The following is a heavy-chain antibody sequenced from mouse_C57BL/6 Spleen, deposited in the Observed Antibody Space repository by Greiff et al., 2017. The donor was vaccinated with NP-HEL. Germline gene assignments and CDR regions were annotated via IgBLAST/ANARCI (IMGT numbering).Heavy chain of an antibody. CDR1: GFTFSDYG. J-gene: IGHJ4*01. CDR2: ISSGSSTI. V-gene: IGHV5-17*01. Sequence: VQLKESGGGLVKPGGSLKLSCAASGFTFSDYGMHWVRQAPEKGLEWVAYISSGSSTIYYAHTVKGRFTISRDNAKNTPFLHMTSMRSEDTAMYYCARVYDCERYYYAMDYWGQGTSVTVAS. D-gene: IGHD2-4*01. CDR3: ARVYDCERYYYAMDY.